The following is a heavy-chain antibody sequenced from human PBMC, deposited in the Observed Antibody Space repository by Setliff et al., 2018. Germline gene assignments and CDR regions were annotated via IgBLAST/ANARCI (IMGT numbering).Heavy chain of an antibody. CDR2: IYHNGVT. V-gene: IGHV4-38-2*01. J-gene: IGHJ5*02. CDR1: GYSISSDYY. Sequence: PSETLSLTCAVSGYSISSDYYWGWIRQPPGKGLEWIGNIYHNGVTYNNPSLKSRLTLSLDAPMNQFSLKLSSVTAADTATYYCARAGPTVTFFRVLVISWWDPWGQGSLVTVSS. D-gene: IGHD3-3*01. CDR3: ARAGPTVTFFRVLVISWWDP.